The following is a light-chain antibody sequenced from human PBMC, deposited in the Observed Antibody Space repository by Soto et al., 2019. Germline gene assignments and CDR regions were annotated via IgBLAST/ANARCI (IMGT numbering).Light chain of an antibody. Sequence: EIVLTHSPGTLTLSPGERATLSCRASQSVSTNYLAWYQQKPGQAPRLLIYGASNRATGIPDRFSGSGSGTDFTLTISRLEPEDFAVYYCQQYGSSGTFGQGTKVDI. J-gene: IGKJ1*01. CDR1: QSVSTNY. CDR2: GAS. CDR3: QQYGSSGT. V-gene: IGKV3-20*01.